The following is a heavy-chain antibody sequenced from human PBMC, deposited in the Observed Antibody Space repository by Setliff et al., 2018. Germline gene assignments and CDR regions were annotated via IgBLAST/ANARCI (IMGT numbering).Heavy chain of an antibody. CDR3: ARGYYNGRGYYYLPCSFDS. J-gene: IGHJ4*02. Sequence: SETLSLTCTVSDGSLYSGNYYWTWIRQPAGKALEWIGRIHGTEGTHYNPSLESRVTISRDKSPNQFSLMLRSVTAADTALYYCARGYYNGRGYYYLPCSFDSWGRGIVVTVSS. D-gene: IGHD3-10*01. V-gene: IGHV4-61*02. CDR1: DGSLYSGNYY. CDR2: IHGTEGT.